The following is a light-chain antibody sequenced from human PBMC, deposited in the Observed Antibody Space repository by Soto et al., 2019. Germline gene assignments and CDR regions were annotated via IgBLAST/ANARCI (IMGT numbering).Light chain of an antibody. CDR1: QDVSRY. J-gene: IGKJ3*01. Sequence: ESVVTRSPATLSLSPGERATLSCRASQDVSRYLAWYQQKPGQSPRLLIYDASNRATGVPARFSGSGSGTDFTLTISSLEPEDFAVYYCQQRSNWLFGPGTKVDIK. CDR3: QQRSNWL. V-gene: IGKV3-11*01. CDR2: DAS.